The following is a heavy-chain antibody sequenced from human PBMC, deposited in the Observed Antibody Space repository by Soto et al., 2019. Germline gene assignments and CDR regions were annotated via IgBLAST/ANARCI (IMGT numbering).Heavy chain of an antibody. Sequence: ASVKVSCKASGYTFHNYGVNWVRQAPGHGLEWMGRISAYNYNTHYAQKFQGRVTMTTDTSTSTAYMELRSLRSDDTAVYYCARDQEYQLLLRFDPWGQGTLVTVSS. CDR2: ISAYNYNT. J-gene: IGHJ5*02. CDR1: GYTFHNYG. D-gene: IGHD2-2*01. V-gene: IGHV1-18*01. CDR3: ARDQEYQLLLRFDP.